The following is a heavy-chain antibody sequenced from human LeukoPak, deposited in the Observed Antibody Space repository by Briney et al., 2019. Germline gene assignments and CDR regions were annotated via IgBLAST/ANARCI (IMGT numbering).Heavy chain of an antibody. J-gene: IGHJ4*02. D-gene: IGHD3-9*01. CDR1: GFTFSNAW. CDR2: IKSKTDGGTT. CDR3: KNDILDY. V-gene: IGHV3-15*01. Sequence: GGSLRLFCAASGFTFSNAWMSWVRQAPGKGLEWGGRIKSKTDGGTTDYAAPVKGSFTISRDDSKNTLYLQMNSLKPEDTAVYYCKNDILDYWGQGTLVTVSS.